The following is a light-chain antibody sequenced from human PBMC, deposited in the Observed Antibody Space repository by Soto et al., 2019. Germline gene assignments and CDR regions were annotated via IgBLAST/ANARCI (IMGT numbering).Light chain of an antibody. CDR1: QSVSSN. CDR2: GAS. V-gene: IGKV3-15*01. CDR3: QQYDNWPPWT. J-gene: IGKJ1*01. Sequence: EIVMTQSPATLSVSPGERATLSCRASQSVSSNLAWYQQKPGQAPRLLSYGASTRATGIPARFSGSGSGTEFTLTISSLQSGDFAVYYCQQYDNWPPWTFGQGTTVEIK.